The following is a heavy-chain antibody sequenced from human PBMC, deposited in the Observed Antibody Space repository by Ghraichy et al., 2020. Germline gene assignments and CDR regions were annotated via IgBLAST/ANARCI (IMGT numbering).Heavy chain of an antibody. D-gene: IGHD5-18*01. CDR3: AREEGRIQLWLWDSTKAEYLQH. Sequence: SETLSLTCAVYGGSFSAYYWSWIRQPPGKGLEWIGEINHSGSTNYNPSLKSRVTISVDTSKNQFSLKLSSVTAADTAVYYCAREEGRIQLWLWDSTKAEYLQHWGQGTLVTVSS. J-gene: IGHJ1*01. V-gene: IGHV4-34*01. CDR1: GGSFSAYY. CDR2: INHSGST.